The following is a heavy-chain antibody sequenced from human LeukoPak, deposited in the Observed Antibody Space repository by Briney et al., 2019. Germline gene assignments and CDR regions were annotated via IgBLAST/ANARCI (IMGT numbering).Heavy chain of an antibody. D-gene: IGHD3-9*01. CDR2: IFYSGDT. CDR1: GGSISNSGYF. Sequence: SETLSLTCTVSGGSISNSGYFWGWIRQPPGKGLEWVGSIFYSGDTYYNPSLKSRVTISVDKSKNQFSLKLSSVTAADTAVYYCARVDYDILTGYYHDAFDIWGQGTMVTVSS. J-gene: IGHJ3*02. CDR3: ARVDYDILTGYYHDAFDI. V-gene: IGHV4-39*07.